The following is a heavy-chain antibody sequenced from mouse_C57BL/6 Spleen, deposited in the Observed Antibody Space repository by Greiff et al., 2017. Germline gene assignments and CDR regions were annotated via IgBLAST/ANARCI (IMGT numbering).Heavy chain of an antibody. CDR2: IRLKSDNYAT. CDR1: GFTFSNYW. Sequence: EVKVEESGGGLVQPGGSMKLSCVASGFTFSNYWMNWVRQSPAKGVEWVAQIRLKSDNYATHYAESVKGRFTISRDESKSSVYLQMNNLRAEDTGIYYCTAMDYWGQGTSVTVSS. V-gene: IGHV6-3*01. J-gene: IGHJ4*01. CDR3: TAMDY.